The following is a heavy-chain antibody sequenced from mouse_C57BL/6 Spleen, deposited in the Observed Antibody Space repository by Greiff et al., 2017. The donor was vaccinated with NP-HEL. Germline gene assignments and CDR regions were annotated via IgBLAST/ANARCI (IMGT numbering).Heavy chain of an antibody. V-gene: IGHV1-82*01. D-gene: IGHD2-1*01. CDR2: IYPGDGDT. J-gene: IGHJ2*01. CDR3: ASPLPIYYGNYVGY. Sequence: QVQLKESGPELVKPGASVKISCKASGYAFSSSWMNWVKQRPGKGLEWIGRIYPGDGDTNYNGKFKGKATLTADKSSSTAYMQLSSLTSEDSAVYFCASPLPIYYGNYVGYWGQGTTLTVSS. CDR1: GYAFSSSW.